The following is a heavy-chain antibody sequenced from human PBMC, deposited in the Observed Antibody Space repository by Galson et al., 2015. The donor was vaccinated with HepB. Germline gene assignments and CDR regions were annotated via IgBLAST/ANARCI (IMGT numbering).Heavy chain of an antibody. J-gene: IGHJ4*02. Sequence: SLRLSYAASGFTFSSYAMSWVRQAPGKGLEWVSAISGGGTYYADSVKGRFTISRDNSKNTLYLQMNSLRAEDTAVYYCAKDGDYYDSSGYWWYFDYWGQGTLVTVSS. CDR1: GFTFSSYA. D-gene: IGHD3-22*01. CDR2: ISGGGT. CDR3: AKDGDYYDSSGYWWYFDY. V-gene: IGHV3-23*01.